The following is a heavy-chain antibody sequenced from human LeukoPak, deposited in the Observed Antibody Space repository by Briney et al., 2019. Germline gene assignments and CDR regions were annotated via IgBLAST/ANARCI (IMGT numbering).Heavy chain of an antibody. CDR2: ISGSGGTT. J-gene: IGHJ4*02. CDR3: AKCPWTSSSDYFDS. D-gene: IGHD2-2*01. CDR1: GLTFSNFG. Sequence: PGGSLRLSCAASGLTFSNFGMSWVRQSPGKGLEWVSAISGSGGTTYYADSEGRRVTICRDTHKTTLYLQMSSLTAEDTAVYYCAKCPWTSSSDYFDSWGQGTLVTVSS. V-gene: IGHV3-23*01.